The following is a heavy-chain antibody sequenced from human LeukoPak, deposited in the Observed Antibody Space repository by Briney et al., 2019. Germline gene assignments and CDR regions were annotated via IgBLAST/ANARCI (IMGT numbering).Heavy chain of an antibody. J-gene: IGHJ4*02. CDR2: ISSSSSYI. V-gene: IGHV3-21*01. CDR1: GFTFSSYA. Sequence: GGSLRLSCAASGFTFSSYAMSWVRQAPGKGLEWVSSISSSSSYIYYADSVKGRFTISRDNAKNSLYLQVNSLRAEDTAVYYCARDIDRYYADYWGQGTLVTVSS. D-gene: IGHD2-21*01. CDR3: ARDIDRYYADY.